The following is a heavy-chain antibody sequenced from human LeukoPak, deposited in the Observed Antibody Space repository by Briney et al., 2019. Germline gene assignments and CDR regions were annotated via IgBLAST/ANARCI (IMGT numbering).Heavy chain of an antibody. CDR3: ARDLVGAAD. V-gene: IGHV3-7*01. D-gene: IGHD1-26*01. CDR2: INQNGNET. CDR1: GFTFSSYW. Sequence: GGSLRLSCTASGFTFSSYWMSWVRQAPGKGLKWVANINQNGNETNSVDSVKGRFTISRDNSKNSLYLQMNSLRAEDTAVYYCARDLVGAADWGQGTLVTVSS. J-gene: IGHJ4*02.